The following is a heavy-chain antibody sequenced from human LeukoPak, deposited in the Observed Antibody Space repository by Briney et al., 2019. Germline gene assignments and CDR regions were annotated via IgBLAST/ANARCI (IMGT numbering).Heavy chain of an antibody. V-gene: IGHV3-30*04. Sequence: GGSLRLSCAASGFTFSSYAMHRVRQAPGKGLEWVAVISYDGSNKYYADSVKGRFTISRDNSKNTLYLQMNSLRAEDTAVYYCAKDLAVADPSGGFDYWGQGTLVTVSS. CDR1: GFTFSSYA. CDR3: AKDLAVADPSGGFDY. CDR2: ISYDGSNK. J-gene: IGHJ4*02. D-gene: IGHD6-19*01.